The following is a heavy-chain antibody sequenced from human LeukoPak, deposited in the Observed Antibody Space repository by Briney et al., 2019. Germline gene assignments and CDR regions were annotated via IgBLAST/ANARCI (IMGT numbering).Heavy chain of an antibody. Sequence: SETLSLTCGVSGGSISSSNYWGWIRQPPGKGLELIGTIYYTGTTYYNPSLKSRVTMSVDTSKNQFSLNLTSVTAADTAVYYCARALIRGVIRVDNWFDPWGQGILVTVFS. CDR2: IYYTGTT. CDR1: GGSISSSNY. CDR3: ARALIRGVIRVDNWFDP. D-gene: IGHD3-10*01. J-gene: IGHJ5*02. V-gene: IGHV4-39*01.